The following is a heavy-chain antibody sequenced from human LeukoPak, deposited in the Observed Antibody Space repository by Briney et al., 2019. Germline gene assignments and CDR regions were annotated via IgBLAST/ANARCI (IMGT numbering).Heavy chain of an antibody. J-gene: IGHJ4*02. D-gene: IGHD2-15*01. CDR1: GGSFSGYY. CDR2: INHRGST. Sequence: SETLSLTCAVYGGSFSGYYWTWIRQTPGKGLEWIGEINHRGSTNYNPSLESRVTISVDSSKNHFSLDLTSVTAADTAVYYCASGGWYRGYWGQGTLVTVSS. V-gene: IGHV4-34*01. CDR3: ASGGWYRGY.